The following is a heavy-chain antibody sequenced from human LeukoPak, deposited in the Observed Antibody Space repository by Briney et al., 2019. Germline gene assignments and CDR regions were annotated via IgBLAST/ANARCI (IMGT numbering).Heavy chain of an antibody. CDR1: GFTFGDYA. CDR3: TLCNFPRWYYYYYMDV. V-gene: IGHV3-49*03. J-gene: IGHJ6*03. CDR2: IRSKAYGGTT. Sequence: GGSLRLSCTASGFTFGDYAMSWFRQAPGKGLEWVGFIRSKAYGGTTEYAASVKGRFTISRDDSKSIAYLQMNSLKTEDTAVYYCTLCNFPRWYYYYYMDVWGKGTTVTVSS. D-gene: IGHD1-1*01.